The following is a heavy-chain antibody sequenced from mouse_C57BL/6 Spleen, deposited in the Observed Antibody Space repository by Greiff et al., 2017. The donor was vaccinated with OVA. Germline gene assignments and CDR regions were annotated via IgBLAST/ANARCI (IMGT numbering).Heavy chain of an antibody. V-gene: IGHV1-7*01. D-gene: IGHD5-1*01. Sequence: QVQLQQSGAELVKPGASVKLSCKASGYTFTSYWMHWVKQRPGKSLEWIGYIHPSSGYTKYNQKFKDTATLTVDKSYSTASMQLSRLTSEDSAVYYCASTYCKYDAIDYWGQGTSVTVSS. CDR2: IHPSSGYT. CDR1: GYTFTSYW. J-gene: IGHJ4*01. CDR3: ASTYCKYDAIDY.